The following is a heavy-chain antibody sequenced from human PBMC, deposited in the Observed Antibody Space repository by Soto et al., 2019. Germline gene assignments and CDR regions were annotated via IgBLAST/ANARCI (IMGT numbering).Heavy chain of an antibody. D-gene: IGHD6-13*01. Sequence: ASVKVSCKAGGYTLTGYYMHWVRQAPGQGLEWMGWINPNSGGTNYAQKFQGWVTMTRDTSISPAYMELSRLRSDDTAVYYCARVGGSPYGMDVWGQGTTVPVSS. CDR3: ARVGGSPYGMDV. CDR1: GYTLTGYY. CDR2: INPNSGGT. V-gene: IGHV1-2*04. J-gene: IGHJ6*02.